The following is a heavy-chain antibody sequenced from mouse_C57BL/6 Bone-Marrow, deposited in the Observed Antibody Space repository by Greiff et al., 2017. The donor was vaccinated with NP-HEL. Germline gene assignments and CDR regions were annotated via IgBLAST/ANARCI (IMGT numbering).Heavy chain of an antibody. Sequence: EVKLVESGGGLVQPGGSLKLSCAASGFTFSDYGMAWVRQAPRKGLEWVAFISNLAYSIYYADTVTGRFTISRENAKNTLYLEMSSLRSEDTAMCYCARSSPYWYFDVWGTGTTGTVSS. CDR2: ISNLAYSI. D-gene: IGHD1-1*01. J-gene: IGHJ1*03. CDR3: ARSSPYWYFDV. V-gene: IGHV5-15*04. CDR1: GFTFSDYG.